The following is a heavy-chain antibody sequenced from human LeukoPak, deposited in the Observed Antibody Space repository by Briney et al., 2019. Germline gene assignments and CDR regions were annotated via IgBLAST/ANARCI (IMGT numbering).Heavy chain of an antibody. CDR3: ARVRSSGWYPLDY. CDR1: GYTFTSHG. V-gene: IGHV1-46*01. Sequence: ASVKVSCKASGYTFTSHGISWVRQAPGQGLEWMGIINPSGGSTSYAQKFQGRVTMTTDSPTSTVYLELSSLRSEDTAMYYCARVRSSGWYPLDYWGQGTLVTVSS. J-gene: IGHJ4*02. D-gene: IGHD6-13*01. CDR2: INPSGGST.